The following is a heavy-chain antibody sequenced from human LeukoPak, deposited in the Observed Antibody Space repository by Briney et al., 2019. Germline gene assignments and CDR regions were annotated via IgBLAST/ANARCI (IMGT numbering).Heavy chain of an antibody. J-gene: IGHJ6*02. CDR2: IYYSGST. Sequence: SETLSLTCTVSGGSSSSYYWSWIRQPPGKGLEWIGYIYYSGSTNYNPSLKSRVTISVDTSKNQFSLKLSSVTAADTAVYYCARDLLRYGMDVWGQGTTVTVSS. CDR3: ARDLLRYGMDV. D-gene: IGHD1-26*01. CDR1: GGSSSSYY. V-gene: IGHV4-59*01.